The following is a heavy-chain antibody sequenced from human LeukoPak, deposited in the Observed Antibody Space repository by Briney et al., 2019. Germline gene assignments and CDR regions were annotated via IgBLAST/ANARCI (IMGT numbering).Heavy chain of an antibody. D-gene: IGHD5-12*01. V-gene: IGHV4-39*01. CDR2: IYYSGST. CDR3: ARQTRLRGYGANWFDP. CDR1: GGSISSSSYY. Sequence: SETLSLTCTVSGGSISSSSYYWGWIRQPPGKGLEWIGRIYYSGSTYYNPSLKSRVSISVDTSKNQFSLKLSSVTAADTAVYYCARQTRLRGYGANWFDPWGQGTLVTVSS. J-gene: IGHJ5*02.